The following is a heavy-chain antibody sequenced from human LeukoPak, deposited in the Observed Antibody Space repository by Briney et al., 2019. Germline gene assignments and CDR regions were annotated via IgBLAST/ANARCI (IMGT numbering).Heavy chain of an antibody. V-gene: IGHV3-74*01. Sequence: PGGSLRLSCAASGFTFSDYWMHWVRQVPGQGLVWVSRINVDETTTVSADSVKGRFTISRDNAKNTVYLQMNNLRAEDTAVYYCAREGGYYDFWLDPWGQGTLVTVSS. CDR2: INVDETTT. J-gene: IGHJ5*02. CDR1: GFTFSDYW. D-gene: IGHD3-3*01. CDR3: AREGGYYDFWLDP.